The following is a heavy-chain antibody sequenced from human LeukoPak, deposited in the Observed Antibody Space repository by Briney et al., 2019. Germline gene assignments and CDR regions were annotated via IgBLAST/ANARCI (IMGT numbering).Heavy chain of an antibody. V-gene: IGHV3-21*01. D-gene: IGHD3-9*01. J-gene: IGHJ6*02. CDR3: AAEGLRYFDWLLHSRFSPHHNYYGMDV. CDR2: ISSSSSYI. CDR1: GFTFSSYS. Sequence: SGGSLRLSCAASGFTFSSYSMNWVRQAPGKGLEWVSSISSSSSYIYYADSVKGRFTISRDNAKNSLYLQMNSLRAEDTAVYYCAAEGLRYFDWLLHSRFSPHHNYYGMDVWGQGTTVTVSS.